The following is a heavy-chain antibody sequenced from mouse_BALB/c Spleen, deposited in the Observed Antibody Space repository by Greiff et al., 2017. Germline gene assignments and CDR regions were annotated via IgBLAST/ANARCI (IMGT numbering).Heavy chain of an antibody. Sequence: VQLKESGPGLVKPSQSLSLTCSVTGYSITSGYYWNWIRQFPGNKLEWMGYISYDGSNNYNPSLKNRISITRDTSKNQFFLKLNSVTTEDTATYYCARGDYDDVYFDYWGQGTTLTVSS. CDR2: ISYDGSN. CDR3: ARGDYDDVYFDY. CDR1: GYSITSGYY. D-gene: IGHD2-4*01. J-gene: IGHJ2*01. V-gene: IGHV3-6*02.